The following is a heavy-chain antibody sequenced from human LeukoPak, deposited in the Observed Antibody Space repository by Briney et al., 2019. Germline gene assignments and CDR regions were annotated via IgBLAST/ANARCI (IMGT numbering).Heavy chain of an antibody. CDR2: IYYSGTT. J-gene: IGHJ4*02. V-gene: IGHV4-59*08. Sequence: PSETLSPTCTVSGASISGYYWSWIRQPPGKGLEWIGHIYYSGTTNYNPSLKSRVTVSVDTSKNQFSLNLTSVTAADTAVYYCARNMYRTVMDWGQGTLVTVSS. CDR1: GASISGYY. D-gene: IGHD3-16*01. CDR3: ARNMYRTVMD.